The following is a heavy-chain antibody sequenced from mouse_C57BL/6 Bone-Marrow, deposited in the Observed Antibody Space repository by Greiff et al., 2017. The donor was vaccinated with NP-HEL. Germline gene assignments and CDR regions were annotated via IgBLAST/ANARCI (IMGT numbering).Heavy chain of an antibody. J-gene: IGHJ2*01. CDR3: AREGIYYGRGDY. Sequence: VQLQQSGAELVKPGASVKLSCKASGYTFTSYWMHWVKQRPGQGLEWIGMIHPNSGSTNYNEKFKSKATLTVDKSSSTAYMQLSSLTSEDSAVYYCAREGIYYGRGDYWGQGTTLTVSS. CDR2: IHPNSGST. V-gene: IGHV1-64*01. D-gene: IGHD2-1*01. CDR1: GYTFTSYW.